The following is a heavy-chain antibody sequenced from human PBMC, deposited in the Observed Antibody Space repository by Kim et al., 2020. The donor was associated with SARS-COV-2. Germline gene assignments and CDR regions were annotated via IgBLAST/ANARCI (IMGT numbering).Heavy chain of an antibody. V-gene: IGHV3-74*01. Sequence: GGSLRLSCAASGFSFSSYWMHWVRQVPGKGLLWVSRINSDGSGTGYADSVKGRFTISRDNAKNTLYLQMNSLRAEDTAVYYCATARGYYDSNGYYVFDYWGQRVLVTVSS. CDR3: ATARGYYDSNGYYVFDY. J-gene: IGHJ4*02. D-gene: IGHD3-22*01. CDR1: GFSFSSYW. CDR2: INSDGSGT.